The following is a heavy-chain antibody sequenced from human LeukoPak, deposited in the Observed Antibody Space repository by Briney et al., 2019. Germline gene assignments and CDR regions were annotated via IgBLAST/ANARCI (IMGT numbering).Heavy chain of an antibody. D-gene: IGHD3-22*01. J-gene: IGHJ4*02. CDR2: IRGSGDNT. Sequence: GGSLRLSCAASGFTLSSYATSWVRQAPGKGLEWVSAIRGSGDNTYYADSVKGRFTISRDHSNTRLYLQMNSLRAEATAVSYCAKLSGSSGYSPGNYWGQGTLVTVSS. CDR1: GFTLSSYA. V-gene: IGHV3-23*01. CDR3: AKLSGSSGYSPGNY.